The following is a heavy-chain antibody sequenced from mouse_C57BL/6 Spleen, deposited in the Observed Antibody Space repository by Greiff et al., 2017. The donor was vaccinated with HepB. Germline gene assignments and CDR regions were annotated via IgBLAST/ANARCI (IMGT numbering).Heavy chain of an antibody. J-gene: IGHJ3*01. CDR3: ARPGDYDGGFAY. CDR1: GFTFSSYG. V-gene: IGHV5-6*01. Sequence: EVMLVESGGDLVKPGGSLKLSCAASGFTFSSYGMSWVRQTPDKRLEWVATISSGGSYTYYPDSVKGRFTISRDNAKNTLYLQMSSLKSEDTAMYYCARPGDYDGGFAYWGQGTLVTVSA. CDR2: ISSGGSYT. D-gene: IGHD2-4*01.